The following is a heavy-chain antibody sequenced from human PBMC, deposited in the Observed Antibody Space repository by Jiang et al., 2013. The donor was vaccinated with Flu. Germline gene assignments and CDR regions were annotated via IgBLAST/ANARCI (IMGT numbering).Heavy chain of an antibody. CDR3: ARAREGYDSSGYYRHTDWFDP. Sequence: PGGSLRLSCAASGFTFSSYSMNWARQAPGKGLEWVSSISSSSSYIYYADSVKGRFTISRDNAKNSLYLQMNSLRAEDTAVYYCARAREGYDSSGYYRHTDWFDPWGQGTLVTVSS. CDR2: ISSSSSYI. V-gene: IGHV3-21*01. CDR1: GFTFSSYS. J-gene: IGHJ5*02. D-gene: IGHD3-22*01.